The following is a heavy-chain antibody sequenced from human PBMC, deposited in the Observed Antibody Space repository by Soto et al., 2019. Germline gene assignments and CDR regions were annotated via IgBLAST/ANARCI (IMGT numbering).Heavy chain of an antibody. CDR3: ARKSSSDISGHEDFDY. CDR2: INYNGIYT. Sequence: EGQLVESGGGLVEPGGSLRLSCAASGFIFSSSDMTWVRQAPGKGLEYVSSINYNGIYTFYAEPAKGRFTISRDNANKSLYLQMYTLTAGDKAVYFCARKSSSDISGHEDFDYWGQRTQVSVTS. CDR1: GFIFSSSD. V-gene: IGHV3-21*01. J-gene: IGHJ4*02. D-gene: IGHD3-22*01.